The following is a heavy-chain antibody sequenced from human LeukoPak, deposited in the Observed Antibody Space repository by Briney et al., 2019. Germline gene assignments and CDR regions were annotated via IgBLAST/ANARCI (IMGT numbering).Heavy chain of an antibody. CDR1: GYTLTELS. CDR2: FDPEDGET. CDR3: ATSSLARHYFFAFDI. D-gene: IGHD3-10*01. J-gene: IGHJ3*02. V-gene: IGHV1-24*01. Sequence: GASVKVSCKVSGYTLTELSMHWVRQAPGKGLEWMGGFDPEDGETIYAQKFQGRVTMTEDTSTDTAYMELSSLRSEDTAVYYCATSSLARHYFFAFDIWGQGTMVTVSS.